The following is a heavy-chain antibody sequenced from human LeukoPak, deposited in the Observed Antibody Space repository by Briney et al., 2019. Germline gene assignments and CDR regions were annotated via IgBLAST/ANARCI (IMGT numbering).Heavy chain of an antibody. J-gene: IGHJ6*03. Sequence: SETLSLTRAVYGGSFSGYYWSWIRQPPGKGLEWIGEINHSGSTNYNPSLKSRVTISVDTSKNQFSLKLSSVTAADTAVYYCARAMGYSFYYYYYYYMDVWGKGTTVTVSS. CDR1: GGSFSGYY. CDR3: ARAMGYSFYYYYYYYMDV. V-gene: IGHV4-34*01. D-gene: IGHD4-11*01. CDR2: INHSGST.